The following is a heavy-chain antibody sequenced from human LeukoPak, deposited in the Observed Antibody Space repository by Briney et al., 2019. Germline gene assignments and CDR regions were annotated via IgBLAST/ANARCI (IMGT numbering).Heavy chain of an antibody. J-gene: IGHJ4*02. CDR1: GFTVSSNY. Sequence: QPGGSLRLSCAASGFTVSSNYMSWVRQAPGKGLEWVSVIYSGGSTYYADSVKGRFTISRDNSKNTLYLRMNSLRAEDTAVYYCARVDYEYYFDYWGQGTLVTVSS. CDR3: ARVDYEYYFDY. D-gene: IGHD4-17*01. CDR2: IYSGGST. V-gene: IGHV3-53*01.